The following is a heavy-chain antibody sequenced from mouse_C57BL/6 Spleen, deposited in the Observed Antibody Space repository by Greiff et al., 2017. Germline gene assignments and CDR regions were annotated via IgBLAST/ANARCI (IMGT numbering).Heavy chain of an antibody. V-gene: IGHV1-76*01. Sequence: VQLQQSGAELVRPGASVKLSCKASGYTFTDYYINWVKQRPGQGLEWIARIYPGSGNTYYNEKFKGKATLTAEKSSSTAYMQLSSLTSEDSAVYFCARFYGNFYWYFDVWGTGTTVTVSS. J-gene: IGHJ1*03. CDR3: ARFYGNFYWYFDV. D-gene: IGHD2-1*01. CDR2: IYPGSGNT. CDR1: GYTFTDYY.